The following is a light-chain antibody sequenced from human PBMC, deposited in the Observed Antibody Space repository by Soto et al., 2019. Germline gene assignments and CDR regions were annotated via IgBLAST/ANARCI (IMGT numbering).Light chain of an antibody. V-gene: IGLV2-14*01. J-gene: IGLJ2*01. CDR1: SSDVGGYNY. CDR3: SSYTRSDTVV. Sequence: QSALTQPASVSGSPGQSITISCTGTSSDVGGYNYVSWYKQHPGKAPKLMIYEVSNRPSGVSTRFSGSKSGNTASLTISGLQAEDEADYSCSSYTRSDTVVFGGGTKLTVL. CDR2: EVS.